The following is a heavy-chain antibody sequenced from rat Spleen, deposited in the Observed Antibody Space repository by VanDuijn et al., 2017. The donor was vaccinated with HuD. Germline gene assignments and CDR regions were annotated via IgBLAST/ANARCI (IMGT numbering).Heavy chain of an antibody. D-gene: IGHD1-11*01. Sequence: EVQLVESGGGLVQPGRSLKLSCVVSGFTFNNYWMTWIRQAPGKGLEWIASLTHTGGNTYYPDSVKVRFTISRDNAKNTLYLQINSLRSKYTDTYYCTRDPTTEGISDYWYFDFWGPGTMVTVSS. CDR2: LTHTGGNT. CDR1: GFTFNNYW. CDR3: TRDPTTEGISDYWYFDF. V-gene: IGHV5-31*01. J-gene: IGHJ1*01.